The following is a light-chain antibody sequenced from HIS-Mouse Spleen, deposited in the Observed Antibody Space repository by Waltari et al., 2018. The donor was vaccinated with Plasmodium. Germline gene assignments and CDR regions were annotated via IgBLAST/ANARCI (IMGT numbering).Light chain of an antibody. Sequence: SYELTQPLSVSASPGPTTSNTCSRDTVVDKHACWYHQKPGQSPLLVIYQDSKRPSWIPERFSGSNSGNKATLTISGTQAMDEADYYCQAWDSSTVVFGGGTKLTVL. J-gene: IGLJ2*01. CDR1: TVVDKH. CDR2: QDS. V-gene: IGLV3-1*01. CDR3: QAWDSSTVV.